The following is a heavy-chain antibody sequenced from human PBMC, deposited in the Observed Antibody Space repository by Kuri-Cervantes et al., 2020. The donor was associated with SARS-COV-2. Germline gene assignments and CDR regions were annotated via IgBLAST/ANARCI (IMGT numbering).Heavy chain of an antibody. CDR3: ARGSGVPAAGLDI. D-gene: IGHD2-2*01. V-gene: IGHV1-8*03. J-gene: IGHJ3*02. CDR1: GYTFTSYD. CDR2: MNPNSGNT. Sequence: ASVKVSCKASGYTFTSYDINWVRQATGQGLEWMGWMNPNSGNTGYAQKFQGRVTITRDTSTSTVYMELSSLRSEDTAVYYCARGSGVPAAGLDIWGQGTMVTVSS.